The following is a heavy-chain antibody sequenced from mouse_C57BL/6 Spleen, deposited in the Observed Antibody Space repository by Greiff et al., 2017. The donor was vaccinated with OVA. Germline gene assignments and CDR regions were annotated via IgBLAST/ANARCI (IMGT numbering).Heavy chain of an antibody. J-gene: IGHJ2*01. CDR2: INPYNGGT. D-gene: IGHD2-2*01. V-gene: IGHV1-19*01. CDR1: GYTFTDYY. Sequence: DVKLVESGPVLVKPGASVKMSCKASGYTFTDYYMNWVKQSHGKSLEWIGVINPYNGGTSYNQKFKGKATLTVDKSSSTAYMELNSLTSEDSAVYYCARGDGYDVDYWGQGTTLTVSS. CDR3: ARGDGYDVDY.